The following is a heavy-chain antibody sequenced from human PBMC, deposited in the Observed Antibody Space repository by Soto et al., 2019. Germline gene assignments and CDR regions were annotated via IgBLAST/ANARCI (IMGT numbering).Heavy chain of an antibody. V-gene: IGHV6-1*01. CDR3: ASLLWSGYYTTYYYYGMDV. Sequence: QTLSITCAISGDSVSSNIAAWNWIRQSPSRGLEWLGRTYYRSKWYNDYAVSVKSRITINPDTSKNQFSLQLNSVTPEDTAVYYCASLLWSGYYTTYYYYGMDVWGQGTTVTVSS. J-gene: IGHJ6*02. D-gene: IGHD3-3*01. CDR1: GDSVSSNIAA. CDR2: TYYRSKWYN.